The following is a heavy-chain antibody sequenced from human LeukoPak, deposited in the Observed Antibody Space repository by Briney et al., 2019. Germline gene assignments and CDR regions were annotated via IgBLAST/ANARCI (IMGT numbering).Heavy chain of an antibody. CDR2: IYGGSIT. V-gene: IGHV3-53*01. CDR1: GFTVSTNY. J-gene: IGHJ4*02. CDR3: AALYYYDNVII. Sequence: PGGSLRLSCAASGFTVSTNYMSWVRQAPGKGLEWVSVIYGGSITYYADSVKGRFTISRDNSKNTLYLEMNSLGAEDTAVYYCAALYYYDNVIIWGQGTLVTVSS. D-gene: IGHD3-22*01.